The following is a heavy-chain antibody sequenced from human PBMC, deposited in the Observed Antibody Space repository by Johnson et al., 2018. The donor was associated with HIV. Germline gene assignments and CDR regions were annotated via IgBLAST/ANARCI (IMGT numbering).Heavy chain of an antibody. J-gene: IGHJ3*02. CDR3: ARDGDNPRI. V-gene: IGHV3-66*01. CDR1: RFSFSSNY. CDR2: IYNGGST. Sequence: VQLVESGGGLVQPGGSLRLSCAASRFSFSSNYMSWVRQAPGKGREWVSVIYNGGSTYYADSVKGRLTISRNNSKNTLYLQMNSLRAEDTAVYYCARDGDNPRIWGQGTMVTVSS. D-gene: IGHD7-27*01.